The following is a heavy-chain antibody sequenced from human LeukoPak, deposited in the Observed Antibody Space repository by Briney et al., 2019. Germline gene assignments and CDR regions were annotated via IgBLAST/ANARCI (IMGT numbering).Heavy chain of an antibody. CDR2: IYSNGGT. CDR1: GDSISYYY. D-gene: IGHD2-2*02. V-gene: IGHV4-4*07. CDR3: ARVHNSGPGYCSGTSCYRLGGWFDT. J-gene: IGHJ5*02. Sequence: SETLSLTCSVSGDSISYYYWTWIRQPAGKGLEWIGRIYSNGGTNYNPSLNSRVTMSIDTAKNQFSLNLSSVTAADTAIYYCARVHNSGPGYCSGTSCYRLGGWFDTWGQGTLVTVS.